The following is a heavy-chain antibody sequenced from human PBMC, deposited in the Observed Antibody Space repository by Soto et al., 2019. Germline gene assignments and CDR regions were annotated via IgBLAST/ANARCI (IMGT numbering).Heavy chain of an antibody. CDR1: VFTFISYS. CDR2: ISSSSSYI. Sequence: GWSLRLSCAYSVFTFISYSMNWVRQAPGKGLEWVSSISSSSSYIYYADSVKGRFTISRDNAKNSLYLQMNSLRAEDTAVYYCARVPGDTAMVKDWYFDLWGRGTLVTVSS. D-gene: IGHD5-18*01. CDR3: ARVPGDTAMVKDWYFDL. J-gene: IGHJ2*01. V-gene: IGHV3-21*01.